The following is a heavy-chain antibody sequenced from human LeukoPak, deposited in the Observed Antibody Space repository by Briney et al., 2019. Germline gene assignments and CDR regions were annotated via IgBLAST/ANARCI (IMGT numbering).Heavy chain of an antibody. D-gene: IGHD5-18*01. Sequence: GASVKVSFKASGYTFTSYDINWVRQATGQGLEWMGWMNPNSGNTGYAQKFQGRVTMTRNTSISTAYMELSSLRSEDTAVYYCARGGEYSYGDYYYYYGMDVWGQGTTVTVSS. CDR2: MNPNSGNT. V-gene: IGHV1-8*01. CDR3: ARGGEYSYGDYYYYYGMDV. J-gene: IGHJ6*02. CDR1: GYTFTSYD.